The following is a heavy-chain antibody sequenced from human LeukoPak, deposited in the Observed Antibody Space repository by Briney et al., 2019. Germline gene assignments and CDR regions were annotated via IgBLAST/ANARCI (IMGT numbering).Heavy chain of an antibody. V-gene: IGHV4-34*01. J-gene: IGHJ3*02. Sequence: SETLSLTCAVYGGSFSGYYWSWIRQPPGKGLEWIGEINHSGSTNYNPSLKSRVTISVDTSKSQFSLKLSSVTAADTAVYYCARDRYCSSTSCYPDAFDIWGQGTMVTVSS. CDR3: ARDRYCSSTSCYPDAFDI. CDR2: INHSGST. D-gene: IGHD2-2*01. CDR1: GGSFSGYY.